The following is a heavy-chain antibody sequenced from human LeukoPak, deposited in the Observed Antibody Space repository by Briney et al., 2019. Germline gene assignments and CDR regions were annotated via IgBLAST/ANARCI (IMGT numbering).Heavy chain of an antibody. D-gene: IGHD6-13*01. J-gene: IGHJ4*02. CDR2: ISSSSSFI. CDR1: GFNFSSYS. Sequence: PGGSLRLSCAGSGFNFSSYSMSWVRQAPWKGLEFVSSISSSSSFIYYADSVKGRFTISRDNAKKSLSLQMNSLRADDTAAYYCARGYSSSWYLDWGQGTLVAVSS. V-gene: IGHV3-21*01. CDR3: ARGYSSSWYLD.